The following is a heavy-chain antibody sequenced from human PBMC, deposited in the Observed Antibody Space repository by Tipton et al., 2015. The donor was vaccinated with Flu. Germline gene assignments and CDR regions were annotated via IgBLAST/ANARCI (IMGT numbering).Heavy chain of an antibody. D-gene: IGHD6-13*01. CDR2: IWYDGNDN. CDR1: GFTFESYG. CDR3: ARDHPLSSRWYYYYYGMDV. Sequence: SLRLSCSASGFTFESYGMHWVRQAPGRGLEWVAAIWYDGNDNYFADSVKDRFTISRDNSKNMLFLQMDSLRAEDTAVYYCARDHPLSSRWYYYYYGMDVWGHGTPVTLS. J-gene: IGHJ6*02. V-gene: IGHV3-33*01.